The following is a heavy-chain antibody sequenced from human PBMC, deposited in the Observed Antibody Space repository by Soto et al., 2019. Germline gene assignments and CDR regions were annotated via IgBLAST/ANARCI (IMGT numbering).Heavy chain of an antibody. CDR2: IDPSDSQT. Sequence: PGESLKISCKGSGYSFAGYWITWVRQKPGRGLEWMGRIDPSDSQTYYSPSFRGHVTISASKSITTVFLQWSSLRASNTAMYYCARQIYDSDTGPNFQYYFDSWGQGTPVTVSS. CDR1: GYSFAGYW. D-gene: IGHD3-22*01. J-gene: IGHJ4*02. CDR3: ARQIYDSDTGPNFQYYFDS. V-gene: IGHV5-10-1*01.